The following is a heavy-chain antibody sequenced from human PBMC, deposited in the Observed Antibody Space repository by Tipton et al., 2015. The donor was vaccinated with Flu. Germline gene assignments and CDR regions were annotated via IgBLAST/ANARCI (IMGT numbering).Heavy chain of an antibody. CDR3: ARSPGYYFDY. V-gene: IGHV4-4*07. Sequence: TLSLTCTVSGGSISSYYWSWIRQPAGKGLEWIGRIYTSGSTNYNPSLKSRVTISLDRSKKQFSLKVNSVTAADTAVYYCARSPGYYFDYWGQGTLVTVSS. CDR1: GGSISSYY. J-gene: IGHJ4*02. CDR2: IYTSGST.